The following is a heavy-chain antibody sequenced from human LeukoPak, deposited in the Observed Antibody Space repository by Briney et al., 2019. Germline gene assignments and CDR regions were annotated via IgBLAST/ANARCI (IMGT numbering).Heavy chain of an antibody. V-gene: IGHV3-11*04. D-gene: IGHD3-22*01. J-gene: IGHJ3*02. CDR1: GFTFSDYY. CDR3: AKDQDYYDSSGEHLDAFDI. CDR2: ISSSGSTV. Sequence: PGGSLRLSCAASGFTFSDYYMSWIRQAPGKGLEWVSYISSSGSTVYYADSVKGRFTISRNNAKNSLYLQMNSLRAEDTAVYYCAKDQDYYDSSGEHLDAFDIWGQGTMVTVSS.